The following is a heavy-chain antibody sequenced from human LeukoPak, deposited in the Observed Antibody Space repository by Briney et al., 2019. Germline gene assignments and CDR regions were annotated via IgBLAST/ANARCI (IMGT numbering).Heavy chain of an antibody. CDR1: GFTFSSYA. J-gene: IGHJ4*02. Sequence: PGGSLRLSCAASGFTFSSYAMHWVRQAPGKGLEWVAVISYDGSNKYYADSVKGRFTISRDNSKNTLYLQMNSLRAEDTAVYYCARDPEGRIAAAGEYYFDYWGQGTLVTVSS. CDR2: ISYDGSNK. V-gene: IGHV3-30-3*01. CDR3: ARDPEGRIAAAGEYYFDY. D-gene: IGHD6-13*01.